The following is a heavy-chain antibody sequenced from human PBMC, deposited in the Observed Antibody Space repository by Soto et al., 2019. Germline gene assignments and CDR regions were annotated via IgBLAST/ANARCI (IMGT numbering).Heavy chain of an antibody. V-gene: IGHV3-33*08. CDR2: IWYDGSNK. Sequence: QVQLVESGGGVVQPGGSLRLSCTTSGFTFNTYGMHWVRQAPGKGLEWVAIIWYDGSNKYYADSVKGRFTISRDNSRNTLYLQVNSLRAGDTALYYCARADCTGAYCYSWPFNYGVDVWGQGTTVTVSS. J-gene: IGHJ6*02. D-gene: IGHD2-8*02. CDR3: ARADCTGAYCYSWPFNYGVDV. CDR1: GFTFNTYG.